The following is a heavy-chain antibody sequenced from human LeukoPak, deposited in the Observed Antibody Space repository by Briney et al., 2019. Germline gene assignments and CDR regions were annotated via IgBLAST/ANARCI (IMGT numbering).Heavy chain of an antibody. Sequence: SQTLSLTCTVSGGSISSGSHYWTWIRQPAGKGLEWIGRIYTSGSTNYNPSLKSRVTILVDTSKNQFSLKLSSVTAADTAVYYCARRYSYGQPNWFDPWGQGTLVTVSS. CDR3: ARRYSYGQPNWFDP. D-gene: IGHD5-18*01. J-gene: IGHJ5*02. V-gene: IGHV4-61*02. CDR2: IYTSGST. CDR1: GGSISSGSHY.